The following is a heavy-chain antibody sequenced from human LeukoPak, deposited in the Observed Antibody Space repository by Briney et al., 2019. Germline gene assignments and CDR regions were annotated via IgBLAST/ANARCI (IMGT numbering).Heavy chain of an antibody. CDR1: GFTFRSYW. D-gene: IGHD3-10*01. J-gene: IGHJ4*02. Sequence: GGSLRLSCAASGFTFRSYWMHWVRQAPGKGLVWVSRINSDVSSTSYADSVKGRFTISRDNAKNTLYLQMNSLRAEDTAVYYCARDRFGELFGYWGQGTLVTVSS. CDR2: INSDVSST. CDR3: ARDRFGELFGY. V-gene: IGHV3-74*01.